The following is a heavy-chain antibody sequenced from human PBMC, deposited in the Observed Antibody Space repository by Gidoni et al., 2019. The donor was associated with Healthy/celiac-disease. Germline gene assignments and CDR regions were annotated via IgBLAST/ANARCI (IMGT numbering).Heavy chain of an antibody. D-gene: IGHD2-8*02. CDR2: IDPSYSYT. CDR3: ATPIWSGGVYDDY. V-gene: IGHV5-10-1*01. J-gene: IGHJ4*02. Sequence: EVQLVQSGAEVKKPGESLRISCKGYGYSFTSYWSSWVRQMPGKGLEWMGRIDPSYSYTNYSPSFQGHVTISADKSISTAYLQWSSLKASDTAMYYCATPIWSGGVYDDYWGQGTLVTVSS. CDR1: GYSFTSYW.